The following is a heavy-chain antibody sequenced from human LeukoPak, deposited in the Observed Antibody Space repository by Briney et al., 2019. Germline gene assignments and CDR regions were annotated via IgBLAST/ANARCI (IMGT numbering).Heavy chain of an antibody. Sequence: SETLSLTCAVYGGSFSGYYWSWIRQPPGKGLEWIGEINHSGGTNYNPSLKSRVTMSVHTSKNQFSLKLSSVTAADTAVYYCARKRHYFKGMPTVTTPYFDYWGQGTLVTVSS. V-gene: IGHV4-34*01. J-gene: IGHJ4*02. CDR1: GGSFSGYY. CDR3: ARKRHYFKGMPTVTTPYFDY. D-gene: IGHD4-11*01. CDR2: INHSGGT.